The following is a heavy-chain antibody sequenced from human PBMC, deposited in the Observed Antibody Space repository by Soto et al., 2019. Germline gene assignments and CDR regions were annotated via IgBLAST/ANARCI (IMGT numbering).Heavy chain of an antibody. D-gene: IGHD1-1*01. Sequence: SETLSLTCAVYGGSFSGYYWSWIRQPPGKGLEWIGEINHSGSTNYNPSLKSRVTISVDTSKNQFSMKMSSVTAVDTAVHYCVRAVPPRTYYMHVWCKGTTGTVSS. J-gene: IGHJ6*03. CDR1: GGSFSGYY. CDR2: INHSGST. V-gene: IGHV4-34*01. CDR3: VRAVPPRTYYMHV.